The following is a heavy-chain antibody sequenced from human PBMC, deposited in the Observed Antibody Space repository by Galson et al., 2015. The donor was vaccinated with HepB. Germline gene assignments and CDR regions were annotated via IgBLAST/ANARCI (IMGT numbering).Heavy chain of an antibody. V-gene: IGHV3-30-3*01. CDR1: GFTFSSYA. J-gene: IGHJ6*02. CDR2: ISYDGSNK. Sequence: SLRLSCAASGFTFSSYAMHWVRQAPGKGLEWVAVISYDGSNKYYADSVKGRFTISRDNAKNSLYLQMNSLRDEDTAVYYCARGNFWSGYASYYGMDVWGQGTTVTVSS. D-gene: IGHD3-3*01. CDR3: ARGNFWSGYASYYGMDV.